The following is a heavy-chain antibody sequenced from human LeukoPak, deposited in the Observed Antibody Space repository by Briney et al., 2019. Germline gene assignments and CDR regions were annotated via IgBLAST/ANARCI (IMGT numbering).Heavy chain of an antibody. CDR2: ISWNSGTI. Sequence: GGSLRLSCAASEFTFDDYAMHWVRQAPGKGLEWVSGISWNSGTIGYADSVKGRFTISRDNAKNSLYLQMNSLRPEDTALYYCAKARGAPMVRGVVDYWGQGTLVTVSS. J-gene: IGHJ4*02. CDR3: AKARGAPMVRGVVDY. D-gene: IGHD3-10*01. V-gene: IGHV3-9*01. CDR1: EFTFDDYA.